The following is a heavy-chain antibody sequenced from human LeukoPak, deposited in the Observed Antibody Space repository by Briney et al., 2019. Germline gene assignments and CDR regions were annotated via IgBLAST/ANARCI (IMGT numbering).Heavy chain of an antibody. V-gene: IGHV5-51*01. CDR2: IYPGDSDT. CDR1: GYSFTSYW. J-gene: IGHJ5*02. D-gene: IGHD3-9*01. CDR3: ARLELAEYYDILTPGVLGWFDP. Sequence: GESLKISCKGSGYSFTSYWIGWVRQMPGKGLEWMGIIYPGDSDTRYSPSFQGQVTISADKSISTAYLQWSSLKASDTAMYYCARLELAEYYDILTPGVLGWFDPWGQGTLVTVSS.